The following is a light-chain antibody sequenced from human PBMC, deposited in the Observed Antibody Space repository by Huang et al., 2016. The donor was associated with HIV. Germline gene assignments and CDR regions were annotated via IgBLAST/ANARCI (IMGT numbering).Light chain of an antibody. Sequence: DIQMTQSPSSLSASVGDRVTITCQASQDISNYLNWYQQKPGKAPKLLIYDASNLETGVPSRFSGSGSGTEFTFTISSLQPEDIATYYCQQYDNLPVFGQGTKLEIK. CDR3: QQYDNLPV. J-gene: IGKJ2*01. V-gene: IGKV1-33*01. CDR2: DAS. CDR1: QDISNY.